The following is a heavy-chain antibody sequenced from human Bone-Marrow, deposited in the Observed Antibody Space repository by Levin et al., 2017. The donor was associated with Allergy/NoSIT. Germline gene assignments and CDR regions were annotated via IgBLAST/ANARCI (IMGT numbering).Heavy chain of an antibody. CDR2: ISSSSSYT. Sequence: GGSLRLSCAASGFTFSDYYMSWIRQAPGKGLEWVSYISSSSSYTNYADSVKGRFTISRDNAKNSLYLQMNSLRAEDTAVYYCARAGDFIAAAGTGYYFDYWGQGTLVTVSS. J-gene: IGHJ4*02. CDR1: GFTFSDYY. V-gene: IGHV3-11*03. D-gene: IGHD6-13*01. CDR3: ARAGDFIAAAGTGYYFDY.